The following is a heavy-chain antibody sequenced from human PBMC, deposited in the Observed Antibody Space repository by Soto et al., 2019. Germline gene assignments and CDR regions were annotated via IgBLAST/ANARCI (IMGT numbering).Heavy chain of an antibody. J-gene: IGHJ5*02. D-gene: IGHD1-1*01. Sequence: QVQLVQSGAEVKKPGSSVKVSCKASGGTFSSYGISWVRQAPGQGLEWMGGIIPLFGTTNYAQKFQGRVTITADESTSTAYMELSSLRSEDTAVYYCARDRLLERRGFDPWGQGTLVTVSS. CDR3: ARDRLLERRGFDP. CDR1: GGTFSSYG. CDR2: IIPLFGTT. V-gene: IGHV1-69*01.